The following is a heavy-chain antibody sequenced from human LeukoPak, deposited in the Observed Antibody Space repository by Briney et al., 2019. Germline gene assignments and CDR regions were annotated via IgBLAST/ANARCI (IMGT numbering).Heavy chain of an antibody. CDR2: ISGGGDIT. CDR1: GFNFANHA. V-gene: IGHV3-23*01. Sequence: PGGSLRLSCAASGFNFANHAMSWVCQTPGKGLEWVSAISGGGDITYYADSVRGRFTISRDNSKDTLFLQMHSLRPGDTAVYYCVREDTPATANYWGQGTLVTISS. D-gene: IGHD2-21*02. CDR3: VREDTPATANY. J-gene: IGHJ4*02.